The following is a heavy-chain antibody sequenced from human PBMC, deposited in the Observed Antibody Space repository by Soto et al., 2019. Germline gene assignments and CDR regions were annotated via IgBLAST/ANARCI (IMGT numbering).Heavy chain of an antibody. J-gene: IGHJ2*01. CDR2: IYYSGST. CDR1: GASISSGGYY. Sequence: TLSLTCTVSGASISSGGYYWSWIRQHPGKGLEWIGYIYYSGSTYYNPSLKSRVTISVDTSKNQFSLKLSPVTAADTAVYYCARGRSLPYSYGGTGPYPWGRGTLVTVSS. CDR3: ARGRSLPYSYGGTGPYP. D-gene: IGHD4-17*01. V-gene: IGHV4-31*03.